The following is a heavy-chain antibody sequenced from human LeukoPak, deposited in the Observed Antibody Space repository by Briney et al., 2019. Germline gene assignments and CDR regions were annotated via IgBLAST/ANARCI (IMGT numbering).Heavy chain of an antibody. CDR1: GGTFSSYA. V-gene: IGHV1-69*06. CDR3: ARAAAGGYLYNWFDH. Sequence: ASVKVSCKASGGTFSSYAISWVRQAPGQGLEWMGGIIPIFGTAKYAQKFQGRVTITADKSTSTAYMELSSLRSEDTAVYYCARAAAGGYLYNWFDHWGQGTLVTVSS. D-gene: IGHD6-13*01. CDR2: IIPIFGTA. J-gene: IGHJ5*02.